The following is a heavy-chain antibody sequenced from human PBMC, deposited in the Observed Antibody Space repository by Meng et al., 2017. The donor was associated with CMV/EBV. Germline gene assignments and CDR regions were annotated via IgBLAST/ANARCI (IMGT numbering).Heavy chain of an antibody. Sequence: KVSCKGSGYSFTSYWIGWVRQMPGKGLEWMGIIYPGDPDTRYSPSFQGQVTISADKSISTAYLQWSSLKASDTAMYYCARLDPTALDYWGQGTLVTVSS. CDR2: IYPGDPDT. CDR3: ARLDPTALDY. D-gene: IGHD5-18*01. CDR1: GYSFTSYW. V-gene: IGHV5-51*01. J-gene: IGHJ4*02.